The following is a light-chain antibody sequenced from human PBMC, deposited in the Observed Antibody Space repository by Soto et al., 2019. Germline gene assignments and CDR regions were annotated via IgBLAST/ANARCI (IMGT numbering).Light chain of an antibody. CDR2: GAS. V-gene: IGKV3-15*01. CDR3: QQYKNWPPIT. CDR1: QSVSGN. J-gene: IGKJ5*01. Sequence: EIVMTQSPATLSVSLGERASLSCRASQSVSGNLAWYQQKPGQAPSLLIYGASTRATGIPARFSGSGSGTEFTLTISSLQSEFFAFYYCQQYKNWPPITLGQGTRLEIK.